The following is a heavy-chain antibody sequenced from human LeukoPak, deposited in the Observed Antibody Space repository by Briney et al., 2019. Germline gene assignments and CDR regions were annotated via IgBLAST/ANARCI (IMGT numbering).Heavy chain of an antibody. J-gene: IGHJ4*02. CDR1: GGTFSSYP. CDR2: ITPILGTA. V-gene: IGHV1-69*13. Sequence: AASVKVSCKASGGTFSSYPFSWVRQAPGQGLEWMGEITPILGTANYAQQFQGRLTITADESTSTACMELSSLRSEDTAFYYCAKNSRVVSTSGLNYGGQGPLVTVPS. CDR3: AKNSRVVSTSGLNY. D-gene: IGHD4-23*01.